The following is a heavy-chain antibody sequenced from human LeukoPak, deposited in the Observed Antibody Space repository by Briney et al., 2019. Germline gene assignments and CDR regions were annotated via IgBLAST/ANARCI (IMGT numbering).Heavy chain of an antibody. Sequence: ETLSLTCTVSGGSISSYYWSWIRQPPGKGLEWIGYIYYSGSTNYNPSLKSRVTISVDTSKNQFSLKLSSVTAADTAVYYCARGKGYGYRVYYGMDVWGQGTTVTVSS. CDR3: ARGKGYGYRVYYGMDV. J-gene: IGHJ6*02. CDR1: GGSISSYY. V-gene: IGHV4-59*01. D-gene: IGHD5-18*01. CDR2: IYYSGST.